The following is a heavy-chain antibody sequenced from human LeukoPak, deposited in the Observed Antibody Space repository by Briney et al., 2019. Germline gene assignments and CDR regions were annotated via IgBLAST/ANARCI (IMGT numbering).Heavy chain of an antibody. D-gene: IGHD4-17*01. J-gene: IGHJ4*02. Sequence: SDTLSLTCTASGGSISSYYRSWIRQPPGQGLEWTGYIYYSGSTNYNPSLKSRVTTSVDTSKNQCSLKLSSLTAADTAVYYCARAHDYGDFFDYWGQGTLVTVSS. CDR1: GGSISSYY. CDR3: ARAHDYGDFFDY. V-gene: IGHV4-59*07. CDR2: IYYSGST.